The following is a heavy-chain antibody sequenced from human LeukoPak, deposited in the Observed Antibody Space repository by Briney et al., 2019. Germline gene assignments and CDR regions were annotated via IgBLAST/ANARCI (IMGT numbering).Heavy chain of an antibody. J-gene: IGHJ4*02. CDR2: ISSSGSYI. D-gene: IGHD3-10*02. CDR3: ARTNVRA. V-gene: IGHV3-21*01. Sequence: GGSLRLSCAASGFTLSSYSMNWVRQAPGKGLEWVSSISSSGSYIYYADSVKGRFTISRDNAENSLYLQMNSLRAEDTAEYYCARTNVRAWGQGTLVTVSS. CDR1: GFTLSSYS.